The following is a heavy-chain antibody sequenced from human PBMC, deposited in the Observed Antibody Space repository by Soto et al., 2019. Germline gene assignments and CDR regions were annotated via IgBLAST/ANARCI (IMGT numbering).Heavy chain of an antibody. CDR1: GFILSSFG. CDR2: IWYDGSNT. V-gene: IGHV3-33*01. J-gene: IGHJ4*02. D-gene: IGHD7-27*01. CDR3: VRDLLGSGGHFDY. Sequence: GESLKISCAASGFILSSFGMHWVRQAPGKGLEWVAHIWYDGSNTYYADSVKGRFTISRDNSRNTVYLQMNSLRAEDTAVYHCVRDLLGSGGHFDYWGQGTPVTVSS.